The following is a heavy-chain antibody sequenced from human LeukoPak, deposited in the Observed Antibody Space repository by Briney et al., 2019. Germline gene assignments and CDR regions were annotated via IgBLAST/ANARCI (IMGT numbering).Heavy chain of an antibody. Sequence: SETLSLTCTVSGGYISNYYWNWVRQSPGKGLEWIGSMTYSGSTNYRTHLKSRVVTSVATSKNQLSLKLTSVTAADTAVYCCAREVRYSIGWYGWYFDLWGRGTLVSVFS. CDR1: GGYISNYY. J-gene: IGHJ2*01. V-gene: IGHV4-59*01. CDR3: AREVRYSIGWYGWYFDL. CDR2: MTYSGST. D-gene: IGHD6-19*01.